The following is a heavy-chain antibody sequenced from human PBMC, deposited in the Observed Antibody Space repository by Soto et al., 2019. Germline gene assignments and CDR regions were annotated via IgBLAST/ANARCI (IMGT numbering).Heavy chain of an antibody. V-gene: IGHV4-38-2*01. Sequence: SETLSLTCAVSGYSISSGYFWSWIRQAPGKGPELVGYIYHTVNTNYNPALKSRVTISMDTSENQLSLQLSSVTAADTAVYYCARLQYTVVTALDIWGQGTMVTVSS. CDR3: ARLQYTVVTALDI. J-gene: IGHJ3*02. D-gene: IGHD2-15*01. CDR1: GYSISSGYF. CDR2: IYHTVNT.